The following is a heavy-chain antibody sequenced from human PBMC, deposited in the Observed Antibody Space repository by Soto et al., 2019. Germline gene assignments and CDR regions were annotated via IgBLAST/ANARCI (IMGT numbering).Heavy chain of an antibody. J-gene: IGHJ4*02. CDR3: AKSYYYDSSGPPDY. CDR2: MNPNSGNT. CDR1: GYTFTSYD. V-gene: IGHV1-8*01. Sequence: QVQLVQSGAEVKKPGASVKVSCKASGYTFTSYDINWVRQATGQGLEWMGWMNPNSGNTGYAQKFQGRVTMTKNTSISTAYMELSSLRSEDTAVYYCAKSYYYDSSGPPDYWGQGTLVTVSS. D-gene: IGHD3-22*01.